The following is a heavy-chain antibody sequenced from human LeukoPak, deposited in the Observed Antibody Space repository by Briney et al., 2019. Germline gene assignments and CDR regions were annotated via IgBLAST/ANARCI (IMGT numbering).Heavy chain of an antibody. CDR1: GGSIGSSAYS. Sequence: SETLSLTCTVSGGSIGSSAYSWGWIRQPPGKGLEWIGSISYTGTTYYNPSLKSRVTISVDTSKNQFSLKLSSVTAADTAVYYCASLRYFDWFTRAYYFDYWGQGTLVTVSS. J-gene: IGHJ4*02. V-gene: IGHV4-39*01. D-gene: IGHD3-9*01. CDR2: ISYTGTT. CDR3: ASLRYFDWFTRAYYFDY.